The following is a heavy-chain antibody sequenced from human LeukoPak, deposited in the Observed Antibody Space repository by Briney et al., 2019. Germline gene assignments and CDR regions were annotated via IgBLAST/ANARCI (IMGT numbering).Heavy chain of an antibody. CDR1: GGSISSSGYY. Sequence: SQTLSLTCTVSGGSISSSGYYWSWIRQHPGKGLEWIGYIYYSGSTYYNPSLKSRVTMSVDTSKSQFSLKLTSVTAADTAMYFCARGVVSLKPYYFDSWGQGILVTVSS. D-gene: IGHD2-15*01. V-gene: IGHV4-31*03. CDR3: ARGVVSLKPYYFDS. CDR2: IYYSGST. J-gene: IGHJ4*02.